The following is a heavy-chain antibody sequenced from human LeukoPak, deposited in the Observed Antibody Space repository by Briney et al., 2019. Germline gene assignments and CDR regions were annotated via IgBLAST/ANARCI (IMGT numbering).Heavy chain of an antibody. D-gene: IGHD6-13*01. CDR2: ISGRGGST. Sequence: HTGGTLRLSCSASGFTFSCYGMSWVRQAPGKGLEWVSSISGRGGSTYDAEFVKGRFTISRDSSKNTLYLQMNSMRAEDTAVYYCASRYSSSWYYYYYYMDVWGKGTTVTVSS. CDR1: GFTFSCYG. CDR3: ASRYSSSWYYYYYYMDV. J-gene: IGHJ6*03. V-gene: IGHV3-23*01.